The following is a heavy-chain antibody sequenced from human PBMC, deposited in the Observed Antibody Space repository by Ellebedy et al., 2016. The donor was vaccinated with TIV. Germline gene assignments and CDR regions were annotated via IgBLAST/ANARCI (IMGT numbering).Heavy chain of an antibody. V-gene: IGHV3-11*06. Sequence: GESLKISCAASGFTFSDYYMSWIRQAPGNGLEWVSYISSSSSYTNYADSVKGRFTISRDNAKNSLFLQMNSLRAEDTAVYYCASYCSSTSCPTDYYYGLDVWGQGTTVTVSS. J-gene: IGHJ6*02. CDR1: GFTFSDYY. CDR2: ISSSSSYT. D-gene: IGHD2-2*01. CDR3: ASYCSSTSCPTDYYYGLDV.